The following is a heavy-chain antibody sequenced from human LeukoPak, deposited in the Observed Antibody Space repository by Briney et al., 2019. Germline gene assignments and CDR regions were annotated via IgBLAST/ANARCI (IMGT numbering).Heavy chain of an antibody. Sequence: PGGSLRLSCAASGFTFSSYGMHWVRQAPGKGLEWVAVLWYDGSNKYCADSVKGRFTISRDNSKTTLYLQMNSLRVEDTAVYYCARDGAAYYYYGMDVWGQGTTVTVS. CDR2: LWYDGSNK. CDR1: GFTFSSYG. J-gene: IGHJ6*02. CDR3: ARDGAAYYYYGMDV. D-gene: IGHD2-21*01. V-gene: IGHV3-33*01.